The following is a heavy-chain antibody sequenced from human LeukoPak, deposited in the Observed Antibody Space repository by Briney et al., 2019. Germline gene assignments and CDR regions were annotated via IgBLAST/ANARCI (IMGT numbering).Heavy chain of an antibody. D-gene: IGHD1-14*01. CDR2: IKQDGSEK. V-gene: IGHV3-7*05. CDR1: GFTSGNYW. J-gene: IGHJ6*02. Sequence: GGSLRLSCAASGFTSGNYWMSWARQAPGGRPEWVASIKQDGSEKSYVDSVKGRFTISRDDAKNSLHLQMSSLRAEDTAVYYCARETNLGVWGQGTTVTVSS. CDR3: ARETNLGV.